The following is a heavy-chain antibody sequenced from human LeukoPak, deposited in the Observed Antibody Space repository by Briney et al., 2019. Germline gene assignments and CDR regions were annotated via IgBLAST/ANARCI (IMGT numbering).Heavy chain of an antibody. D-gene: IGHD2/OR15-2a*01. Sequence: GGSLRLSCTASGFTFSNYGIHWVRRAPGKGLEWVAVIWSDGRSADSVKGRFTISRDNSKNTVHLQMTGLRVEDTAVYYSAKGYYPHLAIPNSFAGEYWGQGTLVTVSS. CDR3: AKGYYPHLAIPNSFAGEY. CDR1: GFTFSNYG. J-gene: IGHJ4*02. V-gene: IGHV3-33*03. CDR2: IWSDGR.